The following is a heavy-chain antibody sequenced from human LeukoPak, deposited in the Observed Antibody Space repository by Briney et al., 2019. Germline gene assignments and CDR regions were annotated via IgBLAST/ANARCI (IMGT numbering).Heavy chain of an antibody. Sequence: ASVKVSCKASGYTFTTYGINWVRQAPGQGLEWMGWISGYNANTKYAQNLQGRVTMTTDTSTSTAYMELGSLRSDDTAVYYCARDGDPLPIDYWGQGTLVTVSS. CDR1: GYTFTTYG. CDR3: ARDGDPLPIDY. J-gene: IGHJ4*02. D-gene: IGHD2-21*02. CDR2: ISGYNANT. V-gene: IGHV1-18*01.